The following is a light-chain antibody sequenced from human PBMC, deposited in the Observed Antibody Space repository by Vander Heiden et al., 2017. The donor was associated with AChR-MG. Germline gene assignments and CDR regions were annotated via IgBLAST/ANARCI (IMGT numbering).Light chain of an antibody. V-gene: IGKV3-20*01. J-gene: IGKJ4*01. CDR2: RAS. CDR3: QQYGRSLT. CDR1: QSVSSSY. Sequence: DIVLTQSPGTLSLSPGERATLSCRASQSVSSSYLAWYQQKPGQAPRLLIYRASSRATGIPDRFSGSGSGTDFTLTISRLEPGDFGVYYCQQYGRSLTFAGGTKVEIK.